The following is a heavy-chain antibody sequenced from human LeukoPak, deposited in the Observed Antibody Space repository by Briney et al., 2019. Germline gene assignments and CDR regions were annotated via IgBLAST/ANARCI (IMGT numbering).Heavy chain of an antibody. CDR3: AKTRERENAFDI. D-gene: IGHD5-24*01. CDR1: GFTFSRYA. V-gene: IGHV3-23*01. Sequence: GGSLRLSCAASGFTFSRYAMSWVRQAPGKGVEWVSAISGSGGSTYYADSVKGRFTISRDNSKNTLYLQMNSLRAEDTAVYYCAKTRERENAFDIWGQGTMVTVSS. CDR2: ISGSGGST. J-gene: IGHJ3*02.